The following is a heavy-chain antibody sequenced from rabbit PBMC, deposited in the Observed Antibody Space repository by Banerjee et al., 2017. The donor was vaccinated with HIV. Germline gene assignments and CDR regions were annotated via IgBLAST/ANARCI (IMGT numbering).Heavy chain of an antibody. CDR3: ARESTILRVMVAMPHYFDL. D-gene: IGHD6-1*01. V-gene: IGHV1S45*01. CDR1: GFSFSSSYW. J-gene: IGHJ4*01. Sequence: QEQLEESGGDLVKPEGSLTLTCTASGFSFSSSYWICWVRQAPGKGLEWIACIDAGYRGRTYYASWAKGRFTISKTSSTTVTLQMTSLTAADTATYFCARESTILRVMVAMPHYFDLWGQGTLVTVS. CDR2: IDAGYRGRT.